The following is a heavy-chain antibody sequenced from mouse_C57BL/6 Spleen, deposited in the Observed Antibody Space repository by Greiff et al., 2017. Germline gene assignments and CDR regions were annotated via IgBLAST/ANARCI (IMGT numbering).Heavy chain of an antibody. CDR3: ARGESNLPYAMDY. Sequence: QVQLQQPGAELVKPGASVKMSCKASGYTFTSYWITWVKQRPGQGLEWIGDIYPGSGSTNYNEKFKSKATLTVDTSSSTAYMQLSSLTSEDSAVYYCARGESNLPYAMDYWGQGTSVTVSS. V-gene: IGHV1-55*01. CDR1: GYTFTSYW. D-gene: IGHD2-5*01. J-gene: IGHJ4*01. CDR2: IYPGSGST.